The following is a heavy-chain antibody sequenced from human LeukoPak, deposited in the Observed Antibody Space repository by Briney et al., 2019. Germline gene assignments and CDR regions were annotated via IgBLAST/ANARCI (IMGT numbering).Heavy chain of an antibody. D-gene: IGHD4-17*01. J-gene: IGHJ4*02. Sequence: SETLSLTCTVSGGSISSYYWSWIRQPPGKGLEWIGYIYYSGSTNYNPSLKSRVTISVDTSKNQFSLKLSSVTAADTAVYYCARLRSLGISARYGDYPYYFDYWGQGTLVTVSS. CDR3: ARLRSLGISARYGDYPYYFDY. V-gene: IGHV4-59*08. CDR2: IYYSGST. CDR1: GGSISSYY.